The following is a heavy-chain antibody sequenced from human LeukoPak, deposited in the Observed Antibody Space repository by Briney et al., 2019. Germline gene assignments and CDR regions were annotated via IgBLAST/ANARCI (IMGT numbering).Heavy chain of an antibody. CDR3: ARDYPTSGIVTIFDY. V-gene: IGHV3-23*01. CDR1: GFTFNNYA. D-gene: IGHD1-1*01. J-gene: IGHJ4*02. CDR2: IAASGGST. Sequence: GGSLRLSCAASGFTFNNYAMTWVRQAPGQGLEWVSSIAASGGSTYCTDSVKGRFTISRDNSKNTLYLQMSSLRAEDTAVYYCARDYPTSGIVTIFDYWGQGTLVSVSS.